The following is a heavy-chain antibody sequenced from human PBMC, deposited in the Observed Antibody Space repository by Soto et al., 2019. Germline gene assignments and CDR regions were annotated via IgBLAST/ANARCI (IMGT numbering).Heavy chain of an antibody. D-gene: IGHD2-15*01. CDR2: IYYTGST. CDR1: GGSISSYY. V-gene: IGHV4-59*08. Sequence: PSETLSLTCTVSGGSISSYYWSWIRQPPGKGLEWIGYIYYTGSTNYNPSLKSRVTISVDTSKNQFSLKLSSVTAADTAVYYCARQRGYCSGGSCPCDYWGQGTLVTVSS. J-gene: IGHJ4*02. CDR3: ARQRGYCSGGSCPCDY.